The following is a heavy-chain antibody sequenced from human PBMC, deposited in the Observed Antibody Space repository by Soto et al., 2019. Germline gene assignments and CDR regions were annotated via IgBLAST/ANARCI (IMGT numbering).Heavy chain of an antibody. CDR1: GFTFDDYT. CDR3: SKNLGSSSDVYYYYGMDV. J-gene: IGHJ6*02. D-gene: IGHD6-6*01. CDR2: ISWDGGST. Sequence: GGSLRLSCAASGFTFDDYTMHWVRQAPGKGLEWVSLISWDGGSTYYADSVKGRFTISRDNSKNSLYLQMNSLRTEDTALYYCSKNLGSSSDVYYYYGMDVWGQGTTVTVSS. V-gene: IGHV3-43*01.